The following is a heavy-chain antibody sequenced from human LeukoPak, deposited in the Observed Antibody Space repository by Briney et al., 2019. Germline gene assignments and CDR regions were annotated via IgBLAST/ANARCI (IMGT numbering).Heavy chain of an antibody. D-gene: IGHD5-24*01. V-gene: IGHV4-4*02. CDR2: IYHSGST. CDR1: GGSISSSNW. J-gene: IGHJ2*01. Sequence: SETLSLTCAVSGGSISSSNWWSWVRQPPGKGLEWIGEIYHSGSTNYNPSLKSRVTISVDKSKNQFSLKLSSVTAADTAVYYCARDRGRWLQFVWYFDPWGRGTLVTVSS. CDR3: ARDRGRWLQFVWYFDP.